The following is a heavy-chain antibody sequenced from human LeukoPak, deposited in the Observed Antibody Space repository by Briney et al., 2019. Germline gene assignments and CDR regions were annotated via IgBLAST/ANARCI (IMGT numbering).Heavy chain of an antibody. CDR3: ARGGVQPVDY. CDR2: VNAYVTTR. D-gene: IGHD3-10*01. V-gene: IGHV3-74*01. Sequence: GGSLRLSCAASGFTLNSFWIHWVRQAPGKGRVWVSDVNAYVTTRRYADSVKGRFTISRDNAKNALYLQRNNLGAEDTAMYCCARGGVQPVDYWGQGTLVIVSS. CDR1: GFTLNSFW. J-gene: IGHJ4*02.